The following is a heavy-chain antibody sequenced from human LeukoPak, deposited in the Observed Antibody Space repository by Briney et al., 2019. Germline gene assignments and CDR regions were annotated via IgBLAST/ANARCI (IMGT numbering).Heavy chain of an antibody. V-gene: IGHV3-21*04. CDR3: AKGDLSGGTFYFDY. Sequence: PGGSLRHSCAASGFTFSSYSMNWVRQAPGKGLEWASSISSSSSYIYYADSVKGRFTISRDNAKNTLYLQMNSLRVEDTAVYYCAKGDLSGGTFYFDYWGQGTLVTVSS. CDR2: ISSSSSYI. J-gene: IGHJ4*02. D-gene: IGHD2-15*01. CDR1: GFTFSSYS.